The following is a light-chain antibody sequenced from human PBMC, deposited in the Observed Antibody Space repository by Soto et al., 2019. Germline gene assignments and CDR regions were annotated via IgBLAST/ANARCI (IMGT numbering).Light chain of an antibody. CDR2: SVT. J-gene: IGLJ3*02. CDR1: SSDVCGYNY. V-gene: IGLV2-14*01. CDR3: SSHTSSNTVV. Sequence: QSVLTQPASVSGSPGQSITISCTGTSSDVCGYNYVSWYQQHPGKAPKLIIYSVTYRPSGVSSRFSGSKSGDTASLTISGLQAEDEADYYCSSHTSSNTVVFGGGTKLTVL.